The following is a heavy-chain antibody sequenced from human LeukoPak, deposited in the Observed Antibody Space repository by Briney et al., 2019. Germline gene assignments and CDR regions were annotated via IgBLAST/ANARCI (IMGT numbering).Heavy chain of an antibody. CDR3: ARFGYNWQYWIIDY. CDR1: GYSISSRYY. D-gene: IGHD1-20*01. Sequence: SETLSLTCSVSGYSISSRYYWGWIRQPPGKGLEWIGDIFHSGITYYNPSLKSRVTISVDTSKNQFSLKLSSVTAADTAVYYCARFGYNWQYWIIDYWGQGTLVTVSS. CDR2: IFHSGIT. V-gene: IGHV4-38-2*02. J-gene: IGHJ4*02.